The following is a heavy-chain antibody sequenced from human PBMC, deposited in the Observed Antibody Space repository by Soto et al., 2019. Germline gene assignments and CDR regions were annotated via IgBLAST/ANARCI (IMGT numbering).Heavy chain of an antibody. V-gene: IGHV5-51*01. Sequence: GESLKISCKGSGYRFTTYWIGWVRQMPGKGLEWMGLIYPGDSNTRFSPSFQGQVTISVDMSISTAYLQWRSLRVSDTAMYYCASQAYQYGTHSFAYWGQGTMVTVSS. CDR1: GYRFTTYW. CDR3: ASQAYQYGTHSFAY. D-gene: IGHD2-8*01. CDR2: IYPGDSNT. J-gene: IGHJ4*02.